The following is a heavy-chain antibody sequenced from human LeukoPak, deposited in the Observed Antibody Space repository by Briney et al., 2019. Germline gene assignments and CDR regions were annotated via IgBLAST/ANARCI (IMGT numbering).Heavy chain of an antibody. CDR1: GFTSSSYG. V-gene: IGHV3-33*01. CDR3: ARTYYYGSGSWNRYYFDY. Sequence: GGSLRLSCAASGFTSSSYGMHWVRQAPGKGLEWVAVIWYDGSNKYYADSVKGRFTISRDNSKNTLYLQMNSLRAEDTAVYYCARTYYYGSGSWNRYYFDYWGQGTLVTVSS. D-gene: IGHD3-10*01. J-gene: IGHJ4*02. CDR2: IWYDGSNK.